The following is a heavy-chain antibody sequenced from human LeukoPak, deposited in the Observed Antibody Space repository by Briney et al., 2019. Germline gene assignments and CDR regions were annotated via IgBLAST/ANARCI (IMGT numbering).Heavy chain of an antibody. D-gene: IGHD2-15*01. CDR1: GGSISSYY. J-gene: IGHJ5*02. V-gene: IGHV4-59*12. Sequence: SETLSLTCTVSGGSISSYYWSWIRQPPGKGLEWIGYIYYSGSTYYNPSLKSRVTISVDTSKNQFSLKLSSVTAADTAVYYCARDPGSGGWFDPWGQGTLVTVSS. CDR2: IYYSGST. CDR3: ARDPGSGGWFDP.